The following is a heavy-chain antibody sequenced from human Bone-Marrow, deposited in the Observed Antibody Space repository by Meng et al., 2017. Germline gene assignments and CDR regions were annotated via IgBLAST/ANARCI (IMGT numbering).Heavy chain of an antibody. V-gene: IGHV4-4*02. D-gene: IGHD6-13*01. Sequence: QVQLQESGPGLVKPSGTLSLTFPVSVGPISSSNWWSWGRQPPGKGLEWIGEIYHSGSTNYNPSLKSRVTISVDKSKNQFSLKLSSVTAADTAVYYCARVSLQATIAAAGVVWFDPWGQGTLVTVSS. J-gene: IGHJ5*02. CDR3: ARVSLQATIAAAGVVWFDP. CDR1: VGPISSSNW. CDR2: IYHSGST.